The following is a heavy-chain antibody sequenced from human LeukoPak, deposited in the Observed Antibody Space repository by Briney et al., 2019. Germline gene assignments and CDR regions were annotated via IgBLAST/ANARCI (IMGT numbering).Heavy chain of an antibody. CDR1: GGSISSSSYY. CDR2: IYYSGST. Sequence: SETLSLTCTVSGGSISSSSYYWSWIRQPPGKGLEWIGYIYYSGSTNYNPSLKSRVTISVDTSKNQFSLKLSSVTAADTAVYYCATGVRGVTSFDYWGQGTLVTVSS. D-gene: IGHD3-10*01. V-gene: IGHV4-61*05. J-gene: IGHJ4*02. CDR3: ATGVRGVTSFDY.